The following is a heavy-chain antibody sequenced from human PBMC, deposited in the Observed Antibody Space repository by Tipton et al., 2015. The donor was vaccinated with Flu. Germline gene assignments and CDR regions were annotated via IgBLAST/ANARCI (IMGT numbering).Heavy chain of an antibody. CDR3: ARVRSGWSYYFDY. CDR2: IYYSGST. J-gene: IGHJ4*02. Sequence: TLSLTCTVSGGSISSYYWSWIRQPPGKGLGWIGSIYYSGSTNYNPSLKSRVTISVDTSKNQFSLKLSSVTAADTAVDYCARVRSGWSYYFDYWGQGTLVTVSS. D-gene: IGHD6-19*01. V-gene: IGHV4-59*01. CDR1: GGSISSYY.